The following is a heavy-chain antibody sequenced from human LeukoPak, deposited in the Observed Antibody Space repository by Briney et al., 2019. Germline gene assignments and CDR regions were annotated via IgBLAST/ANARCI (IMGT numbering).Heavy chain of an antibody. D-gene: IGHD2-2*01. CDR1: GGTFSSYA. J-gene: IGHJ3*02. V-gene: IGHV1-8*03. Sequence: ASVKVSCKASGGTFSSYAISWVRQAPGQGLEWMGWMNPNSGNTGYAQKFQGRVTITRNTSISTAYMELSSLRSEDTAVYYCARGDDIVVVPAAIRGGDAFDIWGQGTMVTVSS. CDR3: ARGDDIVVVPAAIRGGDAFDI. CDR2: MNPNSGNT.